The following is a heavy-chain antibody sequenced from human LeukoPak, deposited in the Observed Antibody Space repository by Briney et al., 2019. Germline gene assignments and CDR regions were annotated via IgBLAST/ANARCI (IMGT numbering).Heavy chain of an antibody. CDR3: AKDLDSGYGGNY. V-gene: IGHV3-23*01. D-gene: IGHD5-12*01. CDR2: ISGSGGST. J-gene: IGHJ4*01. Sequence: GGSLRLSCAASGFTLSSYAMSWVRQAPGKGLEWVSAISGSGGSTYYADSVKGRFTISRDNSKNTLYLQMNSLRAEDTAVYYCAKDLDSGYGGNYWGHGTLVTVSP. CDR1: GFTLSSYA.